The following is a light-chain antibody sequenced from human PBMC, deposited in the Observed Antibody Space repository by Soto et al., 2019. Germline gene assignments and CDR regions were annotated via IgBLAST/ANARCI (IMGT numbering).Light chain of an antibody. J-gene: IGKJ3*01. CDR2: GAS. CDR1: QSVSSN. Sequence: EIVMTQSPATLSVSPGERATLSCRASQSVSSNLAWYQQKPGQAPRLLIYGASTRATGFPARFSGSGSGTEFTLTISSLQSEDFAVYYCQQYDNWPPFTFGPGTNVDIK. V-gene: IGKV3-15*01. CDR3: QQYDNWPPFT.